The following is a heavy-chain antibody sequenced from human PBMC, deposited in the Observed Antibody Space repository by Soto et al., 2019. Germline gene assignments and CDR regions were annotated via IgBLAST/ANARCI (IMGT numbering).Heavy chain of an antibody. CDR3: ARDSEPPILGATEDAFDF. CDR2: ISSSSSTI. J-gene: IGHJ3*01. CDR1: GFTFSSYS. V-gene: IGHV3-48*04. D-gene: IGHD1-26*01. Sequence: GGSLRLSCAASGFTFSSYSMNWVRQAPGKGLEWVSYISSSSSTIYYADSVKGRFTISRDNAKNSLYLQMNSLRAEDTAVYYCARDSEPPILGATEDAFDFWGQGTMVTVSS.